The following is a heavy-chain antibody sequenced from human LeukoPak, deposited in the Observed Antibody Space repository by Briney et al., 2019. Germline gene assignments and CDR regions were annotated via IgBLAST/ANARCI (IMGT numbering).Heavy chain of an antibody. J-gene: IGHJ4*02. CDR1: GFTFSSDG. V-gene: IGHV3-30*02. D-gene: IGHD4-17*01. CDR2: IRYDGTNK. Sequence: GGSLRLSCAASGFTFSSDGMHWVRQAQGKGLEWVAFIRYDGTNKDYADSVKGRFTISRDNSKNTVYLQMNSLRAEDTAVYYCAKDGAGYGDYTRQDDYWGQGTLVTVSS. CDR3: AKDGAGYGDYTRQDDY.